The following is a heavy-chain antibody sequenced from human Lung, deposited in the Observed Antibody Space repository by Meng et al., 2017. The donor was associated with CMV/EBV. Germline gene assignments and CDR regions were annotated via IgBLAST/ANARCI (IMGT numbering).Heavy chain of an antibody. CDR3: ARVLGQLVSPYGMDV. CDR2: INPSGGST. D-gene: IGHD6-13*01. CDR1: GYTFTNYY. J-gene: IGHJ6*02. V-gene: IGHV1-46*01. Sequence: ASVKVSXKASGYTFTNYYMHWVRQAPGQGLEWMGVINPSGGSTTYAQKFQGRLTVTRDTSTSTVYMELSSLKSEDTAMYYCARVLGQLVSPYGMDVWGQGTTVXVSS.